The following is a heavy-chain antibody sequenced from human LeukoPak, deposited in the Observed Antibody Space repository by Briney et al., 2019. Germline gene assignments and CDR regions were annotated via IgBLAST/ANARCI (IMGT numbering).Heavy chain of an antibody. CDR2: ISSSGTTI. CDR3: ARERRNDLVQGSDWLDP. J-gene: IGHJ5*02. D-gene: IGHD3-10*01. V-gene: IGHV3-48*03. Sequence: GGSLRLSCAASGFTFRSYEMNWVRQAPGKGLEWVAYISSSGTTIYYADSVKGRFTFSRDNTKDSLYLQMNSLRADDTAVYYCARERRNDLVQGSDWLDPWGQGTLVTVSS. CDR1: GFTFRSYE.